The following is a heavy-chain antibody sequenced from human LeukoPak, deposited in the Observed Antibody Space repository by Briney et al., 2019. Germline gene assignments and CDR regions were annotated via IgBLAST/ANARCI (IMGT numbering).Heavy chain of an antibody. J-gene: IGHJ4*02. Sequence: GGSLTLSCEASGFTFDDYAMNWVRQAPGKGLEWVSAISWHSGSIVYADSVKGRVTISRDNAKNSLYLQMNSLRAEDTSLYYCAKGGYYDILTGFYFDYWGQGTLVTVSS. CDR1: GFTFDDYA. D-gene: IGHD3-9*01. CDR2: ISWHSGSI. CDR3: AKGGYYDILTGFYFDY. V-gene: IGHV3-9*01.